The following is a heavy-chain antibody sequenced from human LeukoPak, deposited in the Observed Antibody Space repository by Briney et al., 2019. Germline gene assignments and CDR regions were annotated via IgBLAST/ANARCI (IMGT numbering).Heavy chain of an antibody. CDR3: ASVLLRFGEASDAFDI. CDR2: ISSSSSYI. J-gene: IGHJ3*02. D-gene: IGHD3-10*01. V-gene: IGHV3-21*01. CDR1: GFTFSSYS. Sequence: PGGSLRLSCAASGFTFSSYSMNWVRQAPGKGLEWVSSISSSSSYIYYADSVKGRFTISRDNAKNSLYLQMNSLRAEDTAVYYCASVLLRFGEASDAFDIWGQGTMVTVSS.